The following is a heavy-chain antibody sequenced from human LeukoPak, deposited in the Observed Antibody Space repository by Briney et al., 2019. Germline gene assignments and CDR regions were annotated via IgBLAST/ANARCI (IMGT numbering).Heavy chain of an antibody. D-gene: IGHD3-10*01. V-gene: IGHV3-74*01. CDR2: INSDGSST. Sequence: GGSLRLSCAASGFTFSSYWMRWGREAPGGGGVWGSSINSDGSSTSYADSVKGRFTISRDNAKNTLHLQMNSLRAEDTAVYYGAKPGPGSGLAAFDIWGQGTMVTVSS. J-gene: IGHJ3*02. CDR1: GFTFSSYW. CDR3: AKPGPGSGLAAFDI.